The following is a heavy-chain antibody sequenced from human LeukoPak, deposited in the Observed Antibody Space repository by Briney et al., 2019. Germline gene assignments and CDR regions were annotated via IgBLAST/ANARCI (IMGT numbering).Heavy chain of an antibody. V-gene: IGHV1-69*13. CDR2: IIPIFGTA. CDR3: AGGHPLWSGSFAGHFDY. J-gene: IGHJ4*02. D-gene: IGHD1-26*01. Sequence: SVKVSCKASGGTFSSYAISWVRQAPGQGLEWMGGIIPIFGTANYAQKFQGRVTITADESTSTAYMELSSLRSEDTAVYYCAGGHPLWSGSFAGHFDYWGQGTLVTVSS. CDR1: GGTFSSYA.